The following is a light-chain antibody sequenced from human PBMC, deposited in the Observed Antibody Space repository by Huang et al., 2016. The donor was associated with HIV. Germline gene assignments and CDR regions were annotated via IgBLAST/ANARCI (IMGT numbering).Light chain of an antibody. CDR1: QSVTNSY. J-gene: IGKJ4*01. CDR3: QQYSDSPFT. Sequence: IVLTQTPGTLSFAPGERATLSCRARQSVTNSYLAWDQHRPGQAPRLLIYGVSSRATGVPDRFSGSGSGTDFTLTITRLEPEDFGVYYCQQYSDSPFTFGGGTKVEIK. V-gene: IGKV3-20*01. CDR2: GVS.